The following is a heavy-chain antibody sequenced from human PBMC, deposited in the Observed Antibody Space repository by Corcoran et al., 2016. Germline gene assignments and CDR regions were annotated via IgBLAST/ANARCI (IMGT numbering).Heavy chain of an antibody. V-gene: IGHV1-18*01. CDR3: ARESITVAGPPFDY. D-gene: IGHD6-19*01. J-gene: IGHJ4*02. CDR2: ISAYNDNT. Sequence: VXLVQSGAEVMKPGASVKVSCKASGYTFTSYGIGWVRQAPGQGLEWMGWISAYNDNTNYVQKLQGRVTMTTDTSTSTAYMELRSLRSDDTAVYYCARESITVAGPPFDYWGQGTLVTVSS. CDR1: GYTFTSYG.